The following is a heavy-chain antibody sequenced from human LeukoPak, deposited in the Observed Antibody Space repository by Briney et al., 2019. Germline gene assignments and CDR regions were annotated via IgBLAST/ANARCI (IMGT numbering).Heavy chain of an antibody. D-gene: IGHD1-26*01. CDR3: AKEKRVGVTPPYFDY. CDR2: ISSSSSTI. V-gene: IGHV3-48*01. Sequence: GGSLRLSCAASGFTFSSYSMNWVRQAPGKGLEWVSYISSSSSTIYYADSVKGRFTISRDNSKNTLYLQMNSLRAEDTAVYYCAKEKRVGVTPPYFDYWGQGTLVTVSS. CDR1: GFTFSSYS. J-gene: IGHJ4*02.